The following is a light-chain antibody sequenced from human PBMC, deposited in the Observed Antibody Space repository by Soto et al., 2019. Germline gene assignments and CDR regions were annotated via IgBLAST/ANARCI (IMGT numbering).Light chain of an antibody. CDR1: SSNIENNY. V-gene: IGLV1-51*01. CDR3: GTWDITLNGVV. J-gene: IGLJ3*02. Sequence: QSVLTQPPSVSAAPGQKVSISCSGSSSNIENNYVSWYQQLPGTAPKLLIYDNNKRPSGIPDRFSGPKSGTSATLGITGLQTGDEADYYCGTWDITLNGVVFGGGTQLTVL. CDR2: DNN.